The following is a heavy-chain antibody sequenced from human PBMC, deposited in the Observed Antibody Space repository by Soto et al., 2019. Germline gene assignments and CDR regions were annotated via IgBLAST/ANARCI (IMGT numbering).Heavy chain of an antibody. CDR2: IYYSGST. J-gene: IGHJ4*02. CDR1: GGSISSGDYY. V-gene: IGHV4-30-4*01. CDR3: DNLDIVATIFDY. Sequence: QVKLQESGPGLVKPSQTLSLTCTVSGGSISSGDYYWSWIRQPPGKGLEWIGYIYYSGSTYYNPSLKSRVTISVDTSKNHFSLKLSSVTAADTAVYYCDNLDIVATIFDYWGKGTLVTVSS. D-gene: IGHD5-12*01.